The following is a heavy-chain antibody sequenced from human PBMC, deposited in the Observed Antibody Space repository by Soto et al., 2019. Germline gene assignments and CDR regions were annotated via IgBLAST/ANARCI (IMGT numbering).Heavy chain of an antibody. D-gene: IGHD6-13*01. CDR1: GYTLSKLS. J-gene: IGHJ6*02. CDR2: FDPEDGET. Sequence: GASVKVYCKVSGYTLSKLSMHWVRQAPGKGLEWMGGFDPEDGETIHAQKFQGRVTITADTSTYTVYMELSGLRSGDTAVYYCARGGYSSTWSNLLDRSGLDVWGQGTTVTVSS. V-gene: IGHV1-24*01. CDR3: ARGGYSSTWSNLLDRSGLDV.